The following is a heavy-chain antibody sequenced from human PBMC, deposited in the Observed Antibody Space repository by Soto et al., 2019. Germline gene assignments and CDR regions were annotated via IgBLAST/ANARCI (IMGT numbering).Heavy chain of an antibody. V-gene: IGHV5-51*01. D-gene: IGHD2-15*01. CDR3: ARRDCSGGKCYPDY. CDR1: GYRFTNYW. J-gene: IGHJ4*02. Sequence: GESLKISCKGSGYRFTNYWIGWVRQMPEKGLEWMGIIYPSDSDTRYSPSFQGQVTISVDKSISTAYLQWSSLKASDSAIYYCARRDCSGGKCYPDYWGQRTLVTVSS. CDR2: IYPSDSDT.